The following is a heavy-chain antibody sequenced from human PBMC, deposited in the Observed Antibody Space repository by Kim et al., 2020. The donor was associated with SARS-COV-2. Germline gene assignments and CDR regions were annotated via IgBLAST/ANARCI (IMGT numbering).Heavy chain of an antibody. D-gene: IGHD3-10*01. Sequence: SYAQKFQGRVTMTRDTSTSTVYMELSSLRSEDTAVYYCARGYGSGSYSGYWGQGTLVTVSS. J-gene: IGHJ4*02. CDR3: ARGYGSGSYSGY. V-gene: IGHV1-46*01.